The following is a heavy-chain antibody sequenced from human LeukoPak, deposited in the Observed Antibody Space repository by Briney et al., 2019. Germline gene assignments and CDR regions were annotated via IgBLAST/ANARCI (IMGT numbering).Heavy chain of an antibody. Sequence: SQTLSLTCTVSGGSISSGGYYRSWIRQHPGKGLEWIGYIYYSGSTYYNPSLKSRVTVSVDTSKNQFSLKLSSVTAADTAVYYCARETRVDTLDDAFDIWGQGTMVTVSS. D-gene: IGHD3-9*01. V-gene: IGHV4-31*03. J-gene: IGHJ3*02. CDR1: GGSISSGGYY. CDR3: ARETRVDTLDDAFDI. CDR2: IYYSGST.